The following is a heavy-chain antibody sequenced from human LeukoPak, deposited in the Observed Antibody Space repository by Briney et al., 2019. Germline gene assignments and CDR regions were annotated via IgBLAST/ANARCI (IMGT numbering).Heavy chain of an antibody. J-gene: IGHJ4*02. V-gene: IGHV3-11*01. CDR3: AKDALHDY. Sequence: GGSLRLSCAASGFTFNDYYMSWIRQAPGKGLEWLSYINIGGTNTHYADSVKGRFTISRDNAKKSLYLEMNNLRAEDTAVYYCAKDALHDYWGQGTLVTVSS. CDR1: GFTFNDYY. CDR2: INIGGTNT.